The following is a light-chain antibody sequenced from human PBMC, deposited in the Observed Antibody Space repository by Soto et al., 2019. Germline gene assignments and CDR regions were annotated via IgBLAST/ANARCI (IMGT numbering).Light chain of an antibody. CDR2: GAS. Sequence: EVVLTQSPGTLSLSPGARATLSCRASQFVSSTYLAWYQQRPGQAPRLLIYGASSRATGIPDRFSGGGSETDFTLTISRLEPEDFAVYYCQQYGSSPRTFGQGTKVDIK. J-gene: IGKJ1*01. CDR1: QFVSSTY. CDR3: QQYGSSPRT. V-gene: IGKV3-20*01.